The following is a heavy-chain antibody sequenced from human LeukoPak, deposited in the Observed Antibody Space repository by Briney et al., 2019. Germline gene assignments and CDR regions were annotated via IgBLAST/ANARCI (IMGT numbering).Heavy chain of an antibody. D-gene: IGHD3-22*01. J-gene: IGHJ4*02. CDR3: ASEMSQPDYYDSSRRFDY. CDR2: SNSGGSPV. CDR1: GFTFSSYA. V-gene: IGHV3-48*01. Sequence: GGSLRLSCAASGFTFSSYAMHWVRQAPGKGLEWISYSNSGGSPVSYAESVHGRFTISRDNAKNSLYLQMNSLRAEDTAVYYCASEMSQPDYYDSSRRFDYWGQGTLVTVSS.